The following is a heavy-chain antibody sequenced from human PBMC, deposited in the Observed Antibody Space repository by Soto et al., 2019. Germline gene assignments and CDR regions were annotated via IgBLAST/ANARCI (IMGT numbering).Heavy chain of an antibody. Sequence: QVTLKESGPVLVKPTETLTLTCSVSAFSLSSALMGVSWIRQPPGKALEWLAHIFSNDEKSYNTSLQSRLTISKDTSKSQVVLTVTNMNPVDTATYYCALAPYRTSSVGYFRYWGQGTLVTVSS. CDR2: IFSNDEK. CDR3: ALAPYRTSSVGYFRY. J-gene: IGHJ1*01. V-gene: IGHV2-26*01. CDR1: AFSLSSALMG. D-gene: IGHD6-6*01.